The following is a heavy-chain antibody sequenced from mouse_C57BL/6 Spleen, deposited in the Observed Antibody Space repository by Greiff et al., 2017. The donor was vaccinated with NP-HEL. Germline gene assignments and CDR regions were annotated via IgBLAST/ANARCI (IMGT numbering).Heavy chain of an antibody. V-gene: IGHV3-1*01. CDR1: GYSITSGYD. J-gene: IGHJ2*01. CDR2: ISYSGST. Sequence: VQLQQSGPGMVKPSQSLSLTCTVTGYSITSGYDWHWIRHFPGNKLEWMGYISYSGSTNYNPSLKSRISITHDTSKNHFFLKLNSVTTEDTATYYCARGGSTVVVPFDYWGQGTTLTVSS. CDR3: ARGGSTVVVPFDY. D-gene: IGHD1-1*01.